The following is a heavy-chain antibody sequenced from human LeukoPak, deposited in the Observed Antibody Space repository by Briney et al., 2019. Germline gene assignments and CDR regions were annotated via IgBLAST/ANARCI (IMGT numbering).Heavy chain of an antibody. J-gene: IGHJ4*02. CDR3: ARGYYYDSSVGFDY. Sequence: SETLSLTCTVSGGSISSYYWSWIRQPAGKGLEWIGRIYTSGSTNYNPSLKSRVAMSVDTSKNQFSLKLSSVTAADTAVYYCARGYYYDSSVGFDYWGQGTLVTVSS. D-gene: IGHD3-22*01. V-gene: IGHV4-4*07. CDR2: IYTSGST. CDR1: GGSISSYY.